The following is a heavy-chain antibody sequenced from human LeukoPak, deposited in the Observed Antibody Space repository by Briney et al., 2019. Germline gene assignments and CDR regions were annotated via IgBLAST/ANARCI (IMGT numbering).Heavy chain of an antibody. CDR2: ISGSGGST. V-gene: IGHV3-23*01. CDR1: GFTFSSYA. Sequence: PGGSLRLSCAASGFTFSSYAMSWVRQAPGKGLEWVSAISGSGGSTYYADSVKGQFTISRDNSKNTLFLQVNSLRAEDTAVYYCVRQRRYCSGDSCYQRTFDYWGQGTLVTVSS. D-gene: IGHD2-15*01. J-gene: IGHJ4*02. CDR3: VRQRRYCSGDSCYQRTFDY.